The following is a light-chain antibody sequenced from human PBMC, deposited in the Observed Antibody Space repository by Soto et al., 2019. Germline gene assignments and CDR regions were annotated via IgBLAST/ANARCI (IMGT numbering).Light chain of an antibody. CDR1: SSDVGAYNS. CDR3: SSYTSSSSYV. V-gene: IGLV2-14*01. CDR2: DVT. Sequence: QCALTQPASVSGSPGQSIAISCTGTSSDVGAYNSVSWYQQYPGKAPKLMIHDVTNRPSGVSDRFSGSKSGNTASLTISGLQAEDEADYYCSSYTSSSSYVFGSGTKLTVL. J-gene: IGLJ1*01.